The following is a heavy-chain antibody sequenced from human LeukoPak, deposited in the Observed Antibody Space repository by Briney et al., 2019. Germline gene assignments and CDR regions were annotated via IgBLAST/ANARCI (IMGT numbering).Heavy chain of an antibody. V-gene: IGHV3-33*01. J-gene: IGHJ4*02. CDR3: ARKSGGSYYSLDY. Sequence: PRRSLRLSCAASGFTFSSYGMHWVRQAPGKGLEWVAVIWYDGSNKYYAGSVKGRFTISRDNSKNTLYLQMNSLRAEDTAVYYCARKSGGSYYSLDYWGQGPLVTVSS. CDR1: GFTFSSYG. CDR2: IWYDGSNK. D-gene: IGHD1-26*01.